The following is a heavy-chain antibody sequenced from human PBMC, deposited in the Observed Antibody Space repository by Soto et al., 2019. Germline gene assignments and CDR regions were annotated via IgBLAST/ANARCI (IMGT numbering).Heavy chain of an antibody. CDR1: GASFSSYT. D-gene: IGHD2-8*01. V-gene: IGHV1-69*02. J-gene: IGHJ4*02. CDR3: ARSASYGPFDY. Sequence: QVQLVQSGAEVKKPGSSVNVSCKASGASFSSYTLTWVRQAPGQGLEWMGKIIPMLGIANYAQKFQGRVSITADKSTTTAYMELSSLRSEDTAVYYGARSASYGPFDYWGQGTLVTVSS. CDR2: IIPMLGIA.